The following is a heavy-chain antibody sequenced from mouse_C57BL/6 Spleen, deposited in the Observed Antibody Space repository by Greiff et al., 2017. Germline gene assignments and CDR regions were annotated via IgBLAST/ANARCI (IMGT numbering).Heavy chain of an antibody. J-gene: IGHJ2*01. Sequence: EVQVVESGEGLVKPGGSLKLSCAASGFTFSSYAMSWVRQTPEKRLEWVAYISSGGDYIYYADTVKGRFTISRDNARNTLYLQMSSLKSEDTAMYYCTRGRANWDSFDYWGQGTTLTVSS. V-gene: IGHV5-9-1*02. CDR2: ISSGGDYI. D-gene: IGHD4-1*01. CDR3: TRGRANWDSFDY. CDR1: GFTFSSYA.